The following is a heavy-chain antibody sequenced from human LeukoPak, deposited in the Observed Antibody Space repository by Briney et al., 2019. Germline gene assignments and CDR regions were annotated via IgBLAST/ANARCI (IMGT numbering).Heavy chain of an antibody. D-gene: IGHD6-13*01. CDR2: ISSSSSYI. J-gene: IGHJ3*02. CDR3: ARDLSELGSWYEDAFDI. V-gene: IGHV3-21*01. CDR1: GFIFSIYW. Sequence: PGGSLRLSCAASGFIFSIYWMTWVRQAPGKGLEWVSSISSSSSYIYYADSVKGRFTISRDNAKNSLYLQMNSLRAEDTAVYYCARDLSELGSWYEDAFDIWGQGTMVTVSS.